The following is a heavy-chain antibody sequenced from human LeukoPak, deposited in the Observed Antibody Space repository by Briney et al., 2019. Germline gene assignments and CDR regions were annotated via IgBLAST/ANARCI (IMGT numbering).Heavy chain of an antibody. CDR1: GITFSDHY. CDR3: ASGSYGSGFYYFCYMDV. Sequence: GGSLRLSCAASGITFSDHYMSWIRQAPGKGLEWLSYISSGGDSIYYADSVKGRFTISRDNAKNSVSLQMNSLRAEDTAVYYCASGSYGSGFYYFCYMDVWGKGTTVTVSS. J-gene: IGHJ6*03. D-gene: IGHD3-10*01. V-gene: IGHV3-11*04. CDR2: ISSGGDSI.